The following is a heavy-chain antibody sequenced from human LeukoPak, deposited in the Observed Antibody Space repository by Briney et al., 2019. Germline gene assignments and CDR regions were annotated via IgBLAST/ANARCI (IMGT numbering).Heavy chain of an antibody. D-gene: IGHD2-2*01. CDR1: GFTFSSYA. CDR2: ISYDGSNK. CDR3: ARDRVVPAAYLFDY. Sequence: GGSLRLSCAASGFTFSSYAMHWVRQAPGKGLEWVAVISYDGSNKYYADSVKRRFTISRDNSKNTLYLQMNSLRAEDTAVYYCARDRVVPAAYLFDYWGQGTLVTVSS. V-gene: IGHV3-30-3*01. J-gene: IGHJ4*02.